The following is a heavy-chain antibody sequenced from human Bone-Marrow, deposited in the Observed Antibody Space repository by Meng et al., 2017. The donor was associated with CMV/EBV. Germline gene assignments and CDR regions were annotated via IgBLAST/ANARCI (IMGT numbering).Heavy chain of an antibody. V-gene: IGHV1-69*10. D-gene: IGHD3-16*01. CDR3: AGGGGGILGIVY. CDR2: IIPILGIA. CDR1: GGTFSSYA. J-gene: IGHJ4*02. Sequence: SVKVSCKASGGTFSSYAISWVRQAPGHGLEWMGGIIPILGIANYAQKFQGRVTITADKSTSTAYMELSSRRSEDTAVYYCAGGGGGILGIVYWGQGTLVTVSS.